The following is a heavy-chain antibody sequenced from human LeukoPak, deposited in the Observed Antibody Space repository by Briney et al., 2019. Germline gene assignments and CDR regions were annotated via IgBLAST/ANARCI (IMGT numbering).Heavy chain of an antibody. CDR1: GYTFTSYA. J-gene: IGHJ6*03. CDR3: ARGRRSYAKTGYYYYYYYMDV. CDR2: INAGNGNT. V-gene: IGHV1-3*01. Sequence: ASVKVSCKASGYTFTSYAMHWVRQAPGQRLEWMGWINAGNGNTKYSQKLQGRVTITRDTSAGTAYMELSSLRSEDTAVYYCARGRRSYAKTGYYYYYYYMDVWGKGTTVTVSS. D-gene: IGHD2-2*01.